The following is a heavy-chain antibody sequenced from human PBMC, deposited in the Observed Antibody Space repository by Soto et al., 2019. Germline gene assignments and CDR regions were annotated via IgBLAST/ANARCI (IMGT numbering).Heavy chain of an antibody. D-gene: IGHD3-16*01. CDR1: GASINSNVHY. V-gene: IGHV4-39*01. CDR3: ARHPFGGYAFDS. Sequence: SETLSLTCTVSGASINSNVHYWGWVRQSPGKGLEWIASVFYTGSPYHNPSLESRVSISVDTSDNQLSLKVTSVTAAGTGIYYCARHPFGGYAFDSWGQGTMVTVSS. CDR2: VFYTGSP. J-gene: IGHJ4*02.